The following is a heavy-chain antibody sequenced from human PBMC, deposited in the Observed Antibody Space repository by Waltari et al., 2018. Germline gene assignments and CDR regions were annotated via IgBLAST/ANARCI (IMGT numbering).Heavy chain of an antibody. CDR3: GTATPHGDYVDH. D-gene: IGHD4-17*01. J-gene: IGHJ4*02. CDR2: VYISGVT. CDR1: NDSITSGSHF. V-gene: IGHV4-61*02. Sequence: QVQLQESGPGLVKPSQTLSLTCTVSNDSITSGSHFWTWIRQPAGKGLEWIGRVYISGVTNYNPSLRSRVSISIDTSKDQFSLKLTSVTAADTAVYYCGTATPHGDYVDHWGQGILVTVSS.